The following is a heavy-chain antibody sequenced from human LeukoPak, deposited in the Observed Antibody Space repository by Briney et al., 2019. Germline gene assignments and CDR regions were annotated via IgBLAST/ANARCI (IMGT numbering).Heavy chain of an antibody. CDR1: GFTFSSYG. J-gene: IGHJ1*01. CDR2: ISYDGSNK. Sequence: PGGSLRLSCAASGFTFSSYGMHWVRQAPGKGLEWVAVISYDGSNKYYADSVKGRFTISRDNSKSTLYLQMNSLRAEDTAVYYCAKDQGIQLWLKYFQHWGQGTLVTVSS. V-gene: IGHV3-30*18. CDR3: AKDQGIQLWLKYFQH. D-gene: IGHD5-18*01.